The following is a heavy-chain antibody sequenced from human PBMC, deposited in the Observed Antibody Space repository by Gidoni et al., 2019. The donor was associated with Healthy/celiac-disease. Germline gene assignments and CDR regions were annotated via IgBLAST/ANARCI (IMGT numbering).Heavy chain of an antibody. V-gene: IGHV3-9*01. Sequence: EVQLVESGGGLVPPGRSLRLSCATPGFTFDDYAMHWVRQAPGKGLEWVSGIRWNSGSIGYADSVKGRFTISRDNAKNSLYLQMNSLRAEDTALYYCAKDLRYSSSWFGAMDVWGQGTTVTVSS. D-gene: IGHD6-13*01. J-gene: IGHJ6*02. CDR3: AKDLRYSSSWFGAMDV. CDR1: GFTFDDYA. CDR2: IRWNSGSI.